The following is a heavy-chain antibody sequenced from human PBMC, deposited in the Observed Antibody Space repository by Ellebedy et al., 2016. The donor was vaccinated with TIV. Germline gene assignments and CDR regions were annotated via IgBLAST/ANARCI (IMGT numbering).Heavy chain of an antibody. CDR2: INSYNGNT. Sequence: AASVKVSCKASGYTFNTYGIGWVRQAPGQGLEWMGWINSYNGNTNYSQNFQGRLSMTMDTSTRTAYMELKSLRYDDPAVYYCARRVVVVEHSWLDPWGQGTLVTVSS. CDR1: GYTFNTYG. D-gene: IGHD2-15*01. J-gene: IGHJ5*02. V-gene: IGHV1-18*01. CDR3: ARRVVVVEHSWLDP.